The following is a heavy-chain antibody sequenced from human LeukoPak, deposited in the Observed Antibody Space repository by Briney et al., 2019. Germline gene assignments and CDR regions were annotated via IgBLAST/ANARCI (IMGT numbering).Heavy chain of an antibody. J-gene: IGHJ4*02. D-gene: IGHD3-3*01. CDR1: GYTLTELC. CDR3: ATLLKVDFRSGYNPNFHY. Sequence: ASVKVSCKVSGYTLTELCMYWVRQAPGKRLEWMGGLDPEDGETIYAQRFQGRVTMTEDTSTDTAYMELSSLRSEDTAVYYCATLLKVDFRSGYNPNFHYWGQGTLVAVSS. V-gene: IGHV1-24*01. CDR2: LDPEDGET.